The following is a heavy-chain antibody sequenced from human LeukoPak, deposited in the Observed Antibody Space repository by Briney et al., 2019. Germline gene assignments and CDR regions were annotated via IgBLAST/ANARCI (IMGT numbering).Heavy chain of an antibody. J-gene: IGHJ4*02. Sequence: GGSLRLSCAASGFTFSSYWMSWVRQAPGKGLEWVANIKQDGSEKYYVDSVKGRFTISRDNAKNSLYLHMNSLRAEDTAVYYCAKALDFCSSWYYQFDYWGQRTLVTVSS. V-gene: IGHV3-7*01. CDR1: GFTFSSYW. D-gene: IGHD3-22*01. CDR2: IKQDGSEK. CDR3: AKALDFCSSWYYQFDY.